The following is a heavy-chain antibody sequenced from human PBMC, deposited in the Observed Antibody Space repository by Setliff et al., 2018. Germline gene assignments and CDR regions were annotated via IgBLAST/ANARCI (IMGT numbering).Heavy chain of an antibody. CDR1: GGSISSDY. CDR3: ARTYYYASGRSGYYYYYYYLDF. V-gene: IGHV4-4*08. Sequence: SETLSLTCTVSGGSISSDYWSWIRQPPGKGLEWIGYIYSSGRTKYNPSLKSRVTISVDTSKNQFSLNLNSVTAADPAIDYCARTYYYASGRSGYYYYYYYLDFWGKGTTGTVSS. D-gene: IGHD3-10*01. J-gene: IGHJ6*03. CDR2: IYSSGRT.